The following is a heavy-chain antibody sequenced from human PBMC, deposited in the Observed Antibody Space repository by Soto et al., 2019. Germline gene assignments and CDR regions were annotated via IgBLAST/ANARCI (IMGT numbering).Heavy chain of an antibody. CDR2: IIPIFGTA. CDR1: GGTFSSYA. CDR3: ARGTTGTTNWFDP. J-gene: IGHJ5*02. D-gene: IGHD1-1*01. Sequence: SVKVSCKASGGTFSSYAISWVRQAPGQGLEWMGGIIPIFGTANYAQKFQGRVTITADESTSTAYMELSSLRSEDTAVYYCARGTTGTTNWFDPWGQGTLVTVPS. V-gene: IGHV1-69*13.